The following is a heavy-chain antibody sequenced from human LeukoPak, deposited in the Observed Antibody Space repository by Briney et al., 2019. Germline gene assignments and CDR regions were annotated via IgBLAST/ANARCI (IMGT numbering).Heavy chain of an antibody. Sequence: GGSLRLSCAASGFTVSSNYLSWVRQAPEKGLEWVSVIYYNGSTYYADSVRGRFTISRDNPRNTVYLQMNSLRPEDTAVYYCARDSSGKGTWYFDLWGRGTLVTVSS. J-gene: IGHJ2*01. D-gene: IGHD6-25*01. V-gene: IGHV3-53*01. CDR2: IYYNGST. CDR3: ARDSSGKGTWYFDL. CDR1: GFTVSSNY.